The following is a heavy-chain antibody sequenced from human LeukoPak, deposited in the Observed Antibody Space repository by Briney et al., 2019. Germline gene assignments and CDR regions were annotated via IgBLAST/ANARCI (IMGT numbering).Heavy chain of an antibody. Sequence: SGGSLRLSCAASGFTFSSNAIHWVRQAPGKGLEWVAEISYDGGNTYCADSVKGRFTISRDNSKNTLYLQMNSLRAEDTAVYYCAKEGTGIHFDYWGQGTLVTVSS. CDR3: AKEGTGIHFDY. V-gene: IGHV3-30-3*01. CDR2: ISYDGGNT. J-gene: IGHJ4*02. CDR1: GFTFSSNA. D-gene: IGHD1-1*01.